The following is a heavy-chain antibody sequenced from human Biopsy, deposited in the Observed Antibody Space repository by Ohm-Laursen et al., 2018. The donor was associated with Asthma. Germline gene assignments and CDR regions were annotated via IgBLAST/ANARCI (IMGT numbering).Heavy chain of an antibody. CDR1: GFTFSSYA. Sequence: SLRLSCAASGFTFSSYAMSWVRQAPGTGLEWVSAISGSGGSTYYADSVKGRFTISRDNSKNTLYLQMNSLRAEDTAVYYCAKAERYFGWCWFDPWGQGTLVTVSS. V-gene: IGHV3-23*01. D-gene: IGHD3-9*01. CDR2: ISGSGGST. J-gene: IGHJ5*02. CDR3: AKAERYFGWCWFDP.